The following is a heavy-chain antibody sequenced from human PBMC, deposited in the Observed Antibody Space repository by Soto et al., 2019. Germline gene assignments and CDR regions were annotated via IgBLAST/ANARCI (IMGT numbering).Heavy chain of an antibody. V-gene: IGHV3-66*01. CDR3: ARMHCSCGNCYPDWYFDL. CDR2: IYRGGSL. CDR1: GFTVSDNY. D-gene: IGHD2-15*01. J-gene: IGHJ2*01. Sequence: EVQLVESGGGLVQPGGSLRLSCAASGFTVSDNYVNWVRQAPGKGLEWVSIIYRGGSLFYADSVKGRFTISRDASKNTVYREMTSLRVDDTAVYHCARMHCSCGNCYPDWYFDLWGRGTLVTVSS.